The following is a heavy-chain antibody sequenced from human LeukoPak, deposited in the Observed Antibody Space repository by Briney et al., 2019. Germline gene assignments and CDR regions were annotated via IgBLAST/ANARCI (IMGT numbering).Heavy chain of an antibody. CDR3: ARAYSGSSGKPGY. V-gene: IGHV4-59*08. J-gene: IGHJ4*02. Sequence: SETLSLTCTDWGLSISSYLWRWLRQPPGKGLEWIGYIYYSGSTNYNPSLKSRVTITVDTFPNQFSLRLSSVTAANTAVYYCARAYSGSSGKPGYWGQGTLVTVSS. CDR2: IYYSGST. D-gene: IGHD6-6*01. CDR1: GLSISSYL.